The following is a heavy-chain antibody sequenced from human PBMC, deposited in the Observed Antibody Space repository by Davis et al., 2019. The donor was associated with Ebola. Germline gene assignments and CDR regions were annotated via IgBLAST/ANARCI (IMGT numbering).Heavy chain of an antibody. V-gene: IGHV3-74*01. D-gene: IGHD5-12*01. Sequence: GESLKISCAASGFTFSNYWMHWVRQARGKGLVWVSRINRDESGTTYADSVKGRFTISRDNAKNMLYLQMDSLRVEDTAVYYCARYNSAYERADLDYWGQGTLVTVSS. CDR3: ARYNSAYERADLDY. CDR1: GFTFSNYW. CDR2: INRDESGT. J-gene: IGHJ4*02.